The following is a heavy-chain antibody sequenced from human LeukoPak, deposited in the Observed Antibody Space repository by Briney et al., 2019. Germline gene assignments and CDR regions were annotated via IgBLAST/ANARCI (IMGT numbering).Heavy chain of an antibody. CDR2: IIPIFGTA. V-gene: IGHV1-69*05. CDR1: GGTFSSYA. CDR3: AREGYSSSYYYMDV. Sequence: GASVKVSCKASGGTFSSYAISWVRQAPGQGLEWMGGIIPIFGTANYAQKFQGRVTITRNTSISTAYMELSSLRSEDTAVYYCAREGYSSSYYYMDVWGKGTTVTVSS. J-gene: IGHJ6*03. D-gene: IGHD6-6*01.